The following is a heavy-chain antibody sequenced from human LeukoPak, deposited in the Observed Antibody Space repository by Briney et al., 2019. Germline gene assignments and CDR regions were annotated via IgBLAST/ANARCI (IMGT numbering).Heavy chain of an antibody. CDR2: ISDSGGGT. J-gene: IGHJ4*02. CDR1: GFTFSNYD. V-gene: IGHV3-23*01. CDR3: AKRVPYYLDH. Sequence: PGGSLRLSCAASGFTFSNYDISWVRQAPGKGLEWISTISDSGGGTWYADSVKGRFTISRDNSKSTLYLQMNSLRAEDTAVYYCAKRVPYYLDHWGRGTLVPVSS.